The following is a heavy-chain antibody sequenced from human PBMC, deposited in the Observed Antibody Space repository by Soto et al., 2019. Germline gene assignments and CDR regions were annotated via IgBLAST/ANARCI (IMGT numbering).Heavy chain of an antibody. CDR3: ARVVRFCSSPSCRGRNWFDT. D-gene: IGHD2-2*01. CDR2: MFYVGAT. J-gene: IGHJ5*02. CDR1: GGSISSGDYC. V-gene: IGHV4-30-4*01. Sequence: SETLSLTCSVFGGSISSGDYCWNWIRQPPGKGLEWIGYMFYVGATYYNPSLKSPVNISVDTSKNQFSLKLNSVTAADTAVYHCARVVRFCSSPSCRGRNWFDTWGQGTLVTVSS.